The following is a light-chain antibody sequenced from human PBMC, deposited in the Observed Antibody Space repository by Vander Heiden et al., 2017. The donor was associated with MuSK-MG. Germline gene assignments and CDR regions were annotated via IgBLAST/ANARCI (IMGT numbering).Light chain of an antibody. J-gene: IGLJ2*01. CDR1: SSDVGGYDY. CDR3: SSYAGSNKEV. V-gene: IGLV2-8*01. CDR2: EVS. Sequence: GSPGQSVTISCTGTSSDVGGYDYVSWFQQHPGKAPKLIIYEVSKRPSGVPDRVSGSKSGNTASLTVSGLQAEDEAYDYCSSYAGSNKEVFGGGTKLTVL.